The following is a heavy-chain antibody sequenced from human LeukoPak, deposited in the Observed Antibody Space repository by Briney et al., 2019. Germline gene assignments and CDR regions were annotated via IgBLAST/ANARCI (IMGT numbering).Heavy chain of an antibody. CDR3: ASPGKAAAE. D-gene: IGHD6-13*01. J-gene: IGHJ1*01. CDR2: IHSDGSIT. Sequence: GGSLRLSCEASGFTFNSDGMHWVRQAPGKGLVWVSRIHSDGSITSYADSVKGRFTISRDNAKNTLYLQMNSLRVEDTAVYYCASPGKAAAEGGQGTPVTVSS. V-gene: IGHV3-74*01. CDR1: GFTFNSDG.